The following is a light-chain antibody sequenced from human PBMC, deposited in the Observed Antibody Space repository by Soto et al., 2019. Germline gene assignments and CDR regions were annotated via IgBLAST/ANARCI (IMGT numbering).Light chain of an antibody. CDR2: EVS. V-gene: IGLV2-14*01. J-gene: IGLJ1*01. Sequence: QSSLTQPASVSGSPGQSITISCTGTISDVGGYNYVSWYQQHPGKAPKLMIYEVSNRPSGVSNRFSGSKSGNTASLTISGLQAEDEADYYCRSYTSSTSGVFGTGTKVTVL. CDR3: RSYTSSTSGV. CDR1: ISDVGGYNY.